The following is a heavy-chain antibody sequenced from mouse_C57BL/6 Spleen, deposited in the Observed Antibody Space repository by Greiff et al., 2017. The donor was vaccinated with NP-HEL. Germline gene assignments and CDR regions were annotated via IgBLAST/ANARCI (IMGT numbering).Heavy chain of an antibody. CDR1: GFTFSDYG. CDR3: ARGSNYLYAMDY. D-gene: IGHD2-5*01. V-gene: IGHV5-17*01. CDR2: ISSGSSTI. J-gene: IGHJ4*01. Sequence: DVMLVESGGGLVKPGGSLKLSCAASGFTFSDYGMHWVRQAPEKGLEWVAYISSGSSTIYYADTVKGRFTISRDNAKNTLFLQMTSLRSEDTAMYYCARGSNYLYAMDYWGQGTSVTVSS.